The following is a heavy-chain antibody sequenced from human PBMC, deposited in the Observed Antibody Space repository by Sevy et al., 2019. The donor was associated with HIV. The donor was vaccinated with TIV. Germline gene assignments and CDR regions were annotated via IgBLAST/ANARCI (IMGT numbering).Heavy chain of an antibody. CDR1: GGSISTNY. J-gene: IGHJ6*03. D-gene: IGHD2-21*02. V-gene: IGHV4-59*01. CDR3: ARETDYYYYMDV. CDR2: VYYSGST. Sequence: SETLSLTCTVSGGSISTNYWSWIRQPPGKGLEWIGYVYYSGSTNYNPSLKSRVTISVDTSKNQFSLKLSSVTAADTAVYYCARETDYYYYMDVWGRGTTVTVSS.